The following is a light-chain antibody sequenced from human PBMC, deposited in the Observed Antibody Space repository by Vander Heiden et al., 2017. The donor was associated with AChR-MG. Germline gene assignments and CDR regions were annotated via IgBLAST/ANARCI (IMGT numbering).Light chain of an antibody. Sequence: QPVLTQPPSASASLGASATLTCTLSSGYSNLKVDWYQQRPGKGPRFVMRVGTGGIVGPKGDGIPGRFSVFGSGLNRYLTIKNIQEEDESDYHCGADLGSGSNFVLWVFGGGTKLTVL. J-gene: IGLJ3*02. CDR1: SGYSNLK. V-gene: IGLV9-49*01. CDR2: VGTGGIVG. CDR3: GADLGSGSNFVLWV.